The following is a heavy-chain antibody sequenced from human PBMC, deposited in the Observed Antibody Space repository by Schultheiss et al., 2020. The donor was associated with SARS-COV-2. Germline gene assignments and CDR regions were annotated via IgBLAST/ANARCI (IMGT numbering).Heavy chain of an antibody. CDR2: ISSSSSYI. CDR3: TTEGVVITTFGDY. CDR1: GFTFSSYS. D-gene: IGHD3-22*01. J-gene: IGHJ4*02. Sequence: GGSLRLSCAASGFTFSSYSMNWVRQAPGKGLEWVSSISSSSSYIYYADSVKGRFTISRDNAKNSLYLQMNSLRAEDTAVYYCTTEGVVITTFGDYWGQGTLVTVSS. V-gene: IGHV3-21*03.